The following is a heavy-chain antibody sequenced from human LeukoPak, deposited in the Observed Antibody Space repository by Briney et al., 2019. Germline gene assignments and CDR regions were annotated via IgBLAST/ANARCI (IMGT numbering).Heavy chain of an antibody. J-gene: IGHJ4*02. D-gene: IGHD2-21*02. V-gene: IGHV4-30-4*01. Sequence: SQTLSLTCTVSGGSISSGDYYWSWIRQPPGKGLEWIGYIYYSGSTYYNPSLKSRVTISVDTSKNQFSLKLSSVTAADTAVYYCARGGGVVTFFFDYWGQGTLVTVSS. CDR1: GGSISSGDYY. CDR2: IYYSGST. CDR3: ARGGGVVTFFFDY.